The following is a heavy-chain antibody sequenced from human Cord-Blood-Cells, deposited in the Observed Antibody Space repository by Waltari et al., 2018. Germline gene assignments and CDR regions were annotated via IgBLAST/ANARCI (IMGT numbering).Heavy chain of an antibody. CDR3: ARHNGESGYDDY. Sequence: QLQLQESGPGLVKPSETLSPTCTVSGGSISSSSYYWGWIRQPPGKGLEWIGSIYYSGSTYYNPSLKSRVTISVDTSKNQFSLKLSSVTAADTAVYYCARHNGESGYDDYWGQGTLVTVSS. CDR1: GGSISSSSYY. CDR2: IYYSGST. J-gene: IGHJ4*02. V-gene: IGHV4-39*01. D-gene: IGHD5-12*01.